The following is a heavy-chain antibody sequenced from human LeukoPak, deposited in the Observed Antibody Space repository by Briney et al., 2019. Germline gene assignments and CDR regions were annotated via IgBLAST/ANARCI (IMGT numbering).Heavy chain of an antibody. CDR2: INHSGST. D-gene: IGHD3-10*01. V-gene: IGHV4-34*01. CDR1: GGSFSGYY. J-gene: IGHJ4*02. CDR3: ARGLVGSGSTLFDY. Sequence: KASETLSLTCAVYGGSFSGYYWSWIRQPPGKGLEWIGEINHSGSTNYNPSLKSRVTISVDTSKNQFSLKLSSVTAADTAVYYCARGLVGSGSTLFDYWGQGTLVTVSS.